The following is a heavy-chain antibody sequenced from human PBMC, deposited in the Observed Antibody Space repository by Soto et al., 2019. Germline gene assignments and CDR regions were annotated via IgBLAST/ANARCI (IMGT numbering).Heavy chain of an antibody. CDR2: IIPIFGTA. V-gene: IGHV1-69*06. J-gene: IGHJ4*02. CDR1: GGTFSSYA. CDR3: ARGGYFDSSNYLAY. D-gene: IGHD3-22*01. Sequence: SVKVSCKASGGTFSSYAISWVRQAPGQGLEWMGGIIPIFGTANYAQKFQGRVTITADTSASTAYMELSSLRSEDTAVYYCARGGYFDSSNYLAYWGLGTLVTVSS.